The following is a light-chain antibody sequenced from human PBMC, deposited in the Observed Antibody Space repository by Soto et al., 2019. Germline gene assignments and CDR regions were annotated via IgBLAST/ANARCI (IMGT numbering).Light chain of an antibody. J-gene: IGKJ2*01. CDR1: QSVSTRY. Sequence: ESVLTQSPGTLSLSPGERATLSCRASQSVSTRYLAWYQQKPGQAPRLLIYGASIRAAGIPDRFSGSGSGTDLPLTISRLEPEDFAVYYCHQFGSSPLAFTFGQGNQLEI. V-gene: IGKV3-20*01. CDR3: HQFGSSPLAFT. CDR2: GAS.